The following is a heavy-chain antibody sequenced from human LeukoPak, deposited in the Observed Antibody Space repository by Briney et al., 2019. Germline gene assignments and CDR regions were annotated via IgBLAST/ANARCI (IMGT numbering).Heavy chain of an antibody. Sequence: GGSLRLSCAASGFTFSSYTMNWVRQAPGKGLEWVSSISSGSSYIYYADSVKGRFTISRDNAKNSLYLQMNSLRAEDTAVYYCAKAEYYYGSGSYYIDYWGQGTLVTVSS. CDR1: GFTFSSYT. CDR3: AKAEYYYGSGSYYIDY. V-gene: IGHV3-21*01. D-gene: IGHD3-10*01. J-gene: IGHJ4*02. CDR2: ISSGSSYI.